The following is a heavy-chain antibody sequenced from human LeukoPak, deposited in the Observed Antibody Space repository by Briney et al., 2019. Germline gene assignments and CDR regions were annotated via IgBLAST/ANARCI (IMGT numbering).Heavy chain of an antibody. CDR3: ARARRDIVVVPAAYSEEYYYYYYYMDV. V-gene: IGHV1-18*01. D-gene: IGHD2-2*01. CDR2: ISAYNGNT. J-gene: IGHJ6*03. CDR1: GYTFTSYG. Sequence: ASVKVSCKASGYTFTSYGISWVRQAPGQGLEWMGWISAYNGNTNYAQKLQGRVTMTTDTSTSTAYMELRSLRSDDTAVYYCARARRDIVVVPAAYSEEYYYYYYYMDVWGKGTTVTISS.